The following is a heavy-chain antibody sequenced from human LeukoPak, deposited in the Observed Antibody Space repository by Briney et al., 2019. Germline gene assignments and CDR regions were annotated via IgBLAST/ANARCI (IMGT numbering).Heavy chain of an antibody. J-gene: IGHJ4*02. CDR2: IIPIVGST. CDR3: ARNVGDYNPYYFDY. D-gene: IGHD4-17*01. Sequence: SVKVSCKTSGDTFSSYGISWVRQAPGQGLEWMGRIIPIVGSTNYAQKFQGRVTITADKSTSTAYMELSSLRSEDTAVYYCARNVGDYNPYYFDYWGQGTLVTVSS. CDR1: GDTFSSYG. V-gene: IGHV1-69*04.